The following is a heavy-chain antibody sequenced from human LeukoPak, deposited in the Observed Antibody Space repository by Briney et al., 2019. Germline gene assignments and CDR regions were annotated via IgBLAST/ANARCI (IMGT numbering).Heavy chain of an antibody. CDR1: GSSISSGSY. Sequence: SETLSLTCAVSGSSISSGSYWGWIRQPPGRGLGWIGNIYHSGSTYYNPSLKSRVTLSVDTSKNQFSLRLSSVTAPDTAVYYCARRTDVFPYYFDYCGQGTLVTVSS. CDR2: IYHSGST. CDR3: ARRTDVFPYYFDY. V-gene: IGHV4-38-2*01. J-gene: IGHJ4*02. D-gene: IGHD2/OR15-2a*01.